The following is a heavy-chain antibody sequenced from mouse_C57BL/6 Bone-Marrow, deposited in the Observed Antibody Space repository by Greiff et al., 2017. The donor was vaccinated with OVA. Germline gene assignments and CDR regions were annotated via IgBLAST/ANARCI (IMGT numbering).Heavy chain of an antibody. CDR1: GYTFTGYW. Sequence: VQVVESGAELMKPGASVKLSCKATGYTFTGYWIEWVKQRPGHGLEWIGEILPGSGSTNYNEKFKGKATFTADTSSTTAYMQLSSLTTEDSAIYYCARGDYYGSSDAYFDYWGQGTTLTVSS. CDR2: ILPGSGST. J-gene: IGHJ2*01. CDR3: ARGDYYGSSDAYFDY. V-gene: IGHV1-9*01. D-gene: IGHD1-1*01.